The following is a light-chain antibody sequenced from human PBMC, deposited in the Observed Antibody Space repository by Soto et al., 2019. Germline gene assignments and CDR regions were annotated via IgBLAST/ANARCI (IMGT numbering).Light chain of an antibody. V-gene: IGLV1-44*01. CDR3: ATWDDSLNGPV. CDR1: SPNIGSNA. CDR2: SND. J-gene: IGLJ2*01. Sequence: QSALTQPPSVSGAPGETVTISCSGSSPNIGSNAVNWYQQVPATAPKLLIYSNDQRPSGVPDRFSASKSGTSASLAISGLQSEDEADYSCATWDDSLNGPVFGGGTKVTVL.